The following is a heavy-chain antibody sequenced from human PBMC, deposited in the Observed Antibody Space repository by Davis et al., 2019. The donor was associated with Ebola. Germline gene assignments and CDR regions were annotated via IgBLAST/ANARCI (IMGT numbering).Heavy chain of an antibody. CDR3: ARGKNYYPSNWFDP. Sequence: ASVQVSCKASGYTFTSYDINWVRQATGQGLEWMGWMNPNSGNTGYAQKLQGRVTMTRNTSISTAYMELSSLRSEDTAVYYCARGKNYYPSNWFDPWGQGTLVTVSS. CDR2: MNPNSGNT. D-gene: IGHD3-22*01. CDR1: GYTFTSYD. J-gene: IGHJ5*02. V-gene: IGHV1-8*01.